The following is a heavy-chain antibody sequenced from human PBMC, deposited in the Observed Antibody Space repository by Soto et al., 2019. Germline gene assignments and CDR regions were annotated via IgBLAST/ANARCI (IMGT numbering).Heavy chain of an antibody. CDR1: GFSLTTDGVG. J-gene: IGHJ4*02. Sequence: QITLKESGPPLVKPTQTLTLTCSFSGFSLTTDGVGVGWVRQPPGEALEWLALIYWDDDERYSPSLKTRLTITKDTSKNQVVLIMTNMDRVDTATYYCAHSRNLITEDAQVGDFDYWGQGTLVTVSS. D-gene: IGHD3-10*01. CDR2: IYWDDDE. CDR3: AHSRNLITEDAQVGDFDY. V-gene: IGHV2-5*02.